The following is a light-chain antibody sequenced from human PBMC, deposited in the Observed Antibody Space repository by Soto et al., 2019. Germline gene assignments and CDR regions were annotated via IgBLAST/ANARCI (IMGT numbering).Light chain of an antibody. CDR1: ASNIGRNI. Sequence: QSVLTQPPSASGTPGQRVTISCSGSASNIGRNIVNWYQQLPGTAPNLLIYSNNQRPSGVPDRFSGSKSGTSASLAISGLQSEDEADYYCAGWDDSLNDYVFGAGTKLTVL. CDR2: SNN. CDR3: AGWDDSLNDYV. V-gene: IGLV1-44*01. J-gene: IGLJ1*01.